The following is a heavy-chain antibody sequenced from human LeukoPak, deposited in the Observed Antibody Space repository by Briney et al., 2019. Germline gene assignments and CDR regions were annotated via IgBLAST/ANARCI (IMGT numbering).Heavy chain of an antibody. CDR3: ARSGYCSSTSCYAPTYNWFDP. J-gene: IGHJ5*02. D-gene: IGHD2-2*03. V-gene: IGHV5-51*01. Sequence: GQSLKISCQGSGYSFTSYWIGWVRPMPGKGLEWMGIIYPGDSDTRYSPSFQGQVTISADKSISTAYLQWSSLKASDTAMYYCARSGYCSSTSCYAPTYNWFDPWGQGTLVTVSS. CDR2: IYPGDSDT. CDR1: GYSFTSYW.